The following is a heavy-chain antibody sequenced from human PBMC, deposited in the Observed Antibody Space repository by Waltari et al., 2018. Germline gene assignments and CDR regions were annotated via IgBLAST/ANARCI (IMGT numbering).Heavy chain of an antibody. CDR3: ARVGATTEQFDY. CDR2: MNPNSGNT. Sequence: QVQLVQSGAEVKKPGASVKVSCKASGYTFNSYDINWMRQATGQGLEWMGWMNPNSGNTGYAQKFQGRVTMTRNTSVSTAYMELSSLRSEDTAVYYCARVGATTEQFDYWGQGTLVTVSS. D-gene: IGHD5-12*01. CDR1: GYTFNSYD. J-gene: IGHJ4*02. V-gene: IGHV1-8*02.